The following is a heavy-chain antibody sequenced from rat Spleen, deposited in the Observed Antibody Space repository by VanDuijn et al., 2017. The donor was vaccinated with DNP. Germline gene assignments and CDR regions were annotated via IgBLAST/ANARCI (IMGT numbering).Heavy chain of an antibody. CDR1: GFSFRSNW. Sequence: EVQLVESGGGLVQPGRSLIISCTASGFSFRSNWLHWIRQAPGKGLEWVASITPDGSTTYYPDTVKGRFMISKDDARDTGYLQMNNLRSEDTAMYYCSSGGPNMVQGNWFAYWGQGTLVTVSS. CDR2: ITPDGSTT. D-gene: IGHD1-11*01. CDR3: SSGGPNMVQGNWFAY. J-gene: IGHJ3*01. V-gene: IGHV5-35*01.